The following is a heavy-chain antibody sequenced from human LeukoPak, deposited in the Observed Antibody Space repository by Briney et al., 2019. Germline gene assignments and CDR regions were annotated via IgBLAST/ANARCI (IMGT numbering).Heavy chain of an antibody. Sequence: GGSLRLSCAASGFTFSSYAMSWVRQAPGKGLEWVSPISGSGSSTYYADSVKGRFTISRDNSKNTLYLQMNSLRAEDTAVYYCAKHGANYYYYYMDVWGKGTTVTVSS. CDR3: AKHGANYYYYYMDV. V-gene: IGHV3-23*01. D-gene: IGHD4/OR15-4a*01. J-gene: IGHJ6*03. CDR1: GFTFSSYA. CDR2: ISGSGSST.